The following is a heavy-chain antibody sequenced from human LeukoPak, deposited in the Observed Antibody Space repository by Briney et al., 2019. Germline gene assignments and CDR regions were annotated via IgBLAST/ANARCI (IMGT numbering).Heavy chain of an antibody. J-gene: IGHJ4*02. Sequence: SETLSLTCSVSGGSISLSYYYWGWIRQPPGKALEWIGSVCYSGTTSYNPSLKSRVTISVDMSKNHFSLRLSSVTAADTAMYYCARGTLYSGWSYYFDYWGQGSQVTVSS. CDR2: VCYSGTT. CDR1: GGSISLSYYY. D-gene: IGHD6-19*01. V-gene: IGHV4-39*07. CDR3: ARGTLYSGWSYYFDY.